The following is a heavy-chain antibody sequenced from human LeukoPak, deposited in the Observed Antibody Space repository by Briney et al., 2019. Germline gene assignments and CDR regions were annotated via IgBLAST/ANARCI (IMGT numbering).Heavy chain of an antibody. CDR2: IYHSGST. D-gene: IGHD3-22*01. CDR1: GYSISSGYY. CDR3: ARPGRYYDTTDFDY. J-gene: IGHJ4*02. V-gene: IGHV4-38-2*01. Sequence: PSETLSLTCAVSGYSISSGYYWGWIRQPPGKGLEWIGSIYHSGSTYYNPSLKSRVTISVDTSKNQFSLKLSSVTAADTAVYYCARPGRYYDTTDFDYWGQGPLVTVSS.